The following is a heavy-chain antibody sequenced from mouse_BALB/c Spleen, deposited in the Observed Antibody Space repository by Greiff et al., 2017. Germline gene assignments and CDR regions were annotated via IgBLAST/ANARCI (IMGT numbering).Heavy chain of an antibody. Sequence: EVMLVESGGGLVQPKGSLKLSCAASGFTFNTYAMNWVRQAPGKGLEWVARIRSKSNNYATYYADSVKDRFTISRDDSQSMLYLQMNNLKTEDTAMYYCVRGGTRGFFDYWGQGTTLTVSS. CDR3: VRGGTRGFFDY. J-gene: IGHJ2*01. V-gene: IGHV10-1*02. CDR2: IRSKSNNYAT. CDR1: GFTFNTYA. D-gene: IGHD3-1*01.